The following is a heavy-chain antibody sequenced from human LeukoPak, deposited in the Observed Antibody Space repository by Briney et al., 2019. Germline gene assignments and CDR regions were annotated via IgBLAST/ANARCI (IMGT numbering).Heavy chain of an antibody. CDR3: ARNYDFWSGDHNSMYYFDY. CDR1: GFTFSSYW. J-gene: IGHJ4*02. D-gene: IGHD3-3*01. CDR2: IKQDGSEK. Sequence: GGSLRLSCAASGFTFSSYWMSWVRQAPGKGLEWVANIKQDGSEKYYVDSVKGRFTISRDNAKNSLYLQMNSLRAEDTAVYYCARNYDFWSGDHNSMYYFDYWGQGTLVTVSS. V-gene: IGHV3-7*01.